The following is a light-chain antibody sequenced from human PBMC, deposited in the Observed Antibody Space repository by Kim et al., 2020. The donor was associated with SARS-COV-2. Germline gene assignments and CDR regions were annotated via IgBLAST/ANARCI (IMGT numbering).Light chain of an antibody. CDR2: RNH. V-gene: IGLV10-54*04. CDR1: SYNVGYAG. CDR3: SAWYYALRGTV. J-gene: IGLJ3*02. Sequence: QTAILTCTRNSYNVGYAGATSRQRRHGLPPRLLSYRNHNRPSGIPEKFSASRSGNTASLTITGLQPEVEADYYWSAWYYALRGTVLGGGTHLTVL.